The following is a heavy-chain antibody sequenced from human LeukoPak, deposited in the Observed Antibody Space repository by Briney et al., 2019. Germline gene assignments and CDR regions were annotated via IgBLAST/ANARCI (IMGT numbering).Heavy chain of an antibody. CDR1: GGSISSYY. D-gene: IGHD4-17*01. CDR2: IYYSGST. CDR3: ARVTPTVTTSHNYYGMDV. V-gene: IGHV4-59*01. J-gene: IGHJ6*02. Sequence: SKTLSLTCTVSGGSISSYYWSWIRQPPGKGLEWIGYIYYSGSTNYNPSLKSRVTISVDTSKNQFSLKLSSVTAADTAVYYCARVTPTVTTSHNYYGMDVWGQGTTVTVSS.